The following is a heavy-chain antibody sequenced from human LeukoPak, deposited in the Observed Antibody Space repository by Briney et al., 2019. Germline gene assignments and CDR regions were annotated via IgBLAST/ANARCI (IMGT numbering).Heavy chain of an antibody. V-gene: IGHV3-23*01. D-gene: IGHD2-15*01. CDR1: GFTFSIYS. CDR3: AKDGHCPALCTTHIAVAGYNDN. J-gene: IGHJ4*02. Sequence: PGGSLRLACAASGFTFSIYSMNWVRQAPGKGLEWVSIINYNGDTKYYADSVQGRFTISRDNSKNTVYLQMNSLRAEDTAIYYCAKDGHCPALCTTHIAVAGYNDNWGQGTLVTVSS. CDR2: INYNGDTK.